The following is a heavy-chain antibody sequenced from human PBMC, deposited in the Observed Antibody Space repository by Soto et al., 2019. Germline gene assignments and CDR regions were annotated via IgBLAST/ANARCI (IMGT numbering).Heavy chain of an antibody. CDR3: SRARYCTSPSCYNHYYYGMDI. CDR1: GYTFTKYG. V-gene: IGHV1-18*04. D-gene: IGHD2-2*02. Sequence: QEQLVQSGGEVKKPGASVRVSCKASGYTFTKYGITWVRQAPGQGLAWMGWIGVYNGKTNYARKLQGRVIMTADTSASTAYMELRSLRSDDTAVYYCSRARYCTSPSCYNHYYYGMDIWGQGTTVSVSS. J-gene: IGHJ6*02. CDR2: IGVYNGKT.